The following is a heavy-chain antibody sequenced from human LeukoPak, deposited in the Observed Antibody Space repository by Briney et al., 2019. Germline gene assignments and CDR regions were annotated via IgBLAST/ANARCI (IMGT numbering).Heavy chain of an antibody. CDR3: AKRKEIFTSYYFDY. D-gene: IGHD3-3*01. CDR2: ISGSGGST. CDR1: GFTFSSYA. V-gene: IGHV3-23*01. J-gene: IGHJ4*02. Sequence: PGGSLRLSCAASGFTFSSYAMSWVRQAPGKGLEWVSAISGSGGSTYYADSVKGRFTISRDISKNTLYLQMNSLRAEDTAVYYCAKRKEIFTSYYFDYWGQGTLVTVSS.